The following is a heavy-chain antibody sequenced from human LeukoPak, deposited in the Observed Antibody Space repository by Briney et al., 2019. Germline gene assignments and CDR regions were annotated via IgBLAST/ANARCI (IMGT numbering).Heavy chain of an antibody. CDR1: GYTFTGYY. Sequence: ASVKVSCKASGYTFTGYYMHWVRQAPGQGLERMGWINPNSGGTNYAQKFQGRVTMTRDTSISTAYMELSRLRSDDTAVYYCARSLRAYGSGSPGGYWGQGTLVTVSS. D-gene: IGHD3-10*01. V-gene: IGHV1-2*02. CDR3: ARSLRAYGSGSPGGY. J-gene: IGHJ4*02. CDR2: INPNSGGT.